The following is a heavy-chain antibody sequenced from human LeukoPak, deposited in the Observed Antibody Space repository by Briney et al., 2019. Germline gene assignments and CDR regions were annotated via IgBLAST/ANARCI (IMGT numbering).Heavy chain of an antibody. CDR1: GFNFSRNA. J-gene: IGHJ4*02. CDR2: ISGGGRRT. D-gene: IGHD6-19*01. CDR3: VKDSSSGWSGPDY. Sequence: PGGSLRLSCAASGFNFSRNAITWVRQAPGKGLQWLSAISGGGRRTYYADSVKGRFTISRDNSKNTLYLQMSSLRAEDTAVYYCVKDSSSGWSGPDYWGQGTLVTVSS. V-gene: IGHV3-23*01.